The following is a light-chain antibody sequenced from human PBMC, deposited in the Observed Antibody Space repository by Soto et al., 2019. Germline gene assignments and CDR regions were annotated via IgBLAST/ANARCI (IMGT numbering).Light chain of an antibody. CDR2: DVS. J-gene: IGLJ2*01. CDR3: SSYTSSSTLVV. Sequence: QSALTQPASVSGSPGQSITISCTGTSSDVGGYNYVSWYQQHPGKAPKLMIYDVSNRPSGVSNRFSGSNSGNTASLTISGLQAEDEADYYCSSYTSSSTLVVFGGGTQLTVL. V-gene: IGLV2-14*01. CDR1: SSDVGGYNY.